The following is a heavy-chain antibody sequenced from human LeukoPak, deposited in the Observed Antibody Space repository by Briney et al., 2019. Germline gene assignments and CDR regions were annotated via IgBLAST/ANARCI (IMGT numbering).Heavy chain of an antibody. D-gene: IGHD2-2*01. CDR3: ARDSVQLIGH. J-gene: IGHJ4*02. V-gene: IGHV4-30-2*01. CDR1: GGSISSGGYY. Sequence: SETLSLTCTVSGGSISSGGYYWSWIRQPPGKGLEWIGYIYHSGSTYYNPSLKSRVTISVDRSKNQFSLKLSSVTAADTAVYYCARDSVQLIGHWGQGTLVTVSS. CDR2: IYHSGST.